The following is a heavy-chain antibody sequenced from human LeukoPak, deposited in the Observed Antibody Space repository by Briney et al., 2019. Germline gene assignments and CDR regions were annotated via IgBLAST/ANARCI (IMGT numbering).Heavy chain of an antibody. D-gene: IGHD5-24*01. CDR2: IYYSGST. Sequence: SETLSLTCPVSTGSISSGVYYWSWIRQHPGKGLEWIGYIYYSGSTYYNPSLKSRVTISVDTSKNQFSLKLSSVTATDTAVYYCARGVRWLQLSYFDYWGQGTLVTVSS. V-gene: IGHV4-31*03. CDR1: TGSISSGVYY. CDR3: ARGVRWLQLSYFDY. J-gene: IGHJ4*02.